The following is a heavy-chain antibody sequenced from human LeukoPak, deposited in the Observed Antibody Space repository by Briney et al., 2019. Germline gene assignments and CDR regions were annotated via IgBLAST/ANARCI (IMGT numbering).Heavy chain of an antibody. J-gene: IGHJ4*02. CDR2: IWYDGSNK. Sequence: GGSLRLSCAASGFTFSSYGMHWVRQAPGKGLEWVAVIWYDGSNKYYADSVKGRFTISRDNSKNTLFLQMNSLRAEDTAVYYCARDGLLWFGDSRTDFWGQGTLVTVSS. D-gene: IGHD3-10*01. CDR1: GFTFSSYG. V-gene: IGHV3-33*01. CDR3: ARDGLLWFGDSRTDF.